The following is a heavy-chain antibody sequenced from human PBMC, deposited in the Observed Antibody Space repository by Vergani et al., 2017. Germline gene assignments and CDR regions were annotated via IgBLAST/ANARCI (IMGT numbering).Heavy chain of an antibody. V-gene: IGHV1-46*01. J-gene: IGHJ4*02. CDR1: GYTFTSYY. Sequence: QVQLVQSGAEVKKPGASVKVSCKASGYTFTSYYMHWVRQAPGLGLEWMGIINPSGGSTSYAQKFQGRVTMTRDTSTSTVYMELSSLRSEDTAVYYCAREAEGRRYPYYWGQGTLVTVSS. CDR2: INPSGGST. CDR3: AREAEGRRYPYY. D-gene: IGHD1-1*01.